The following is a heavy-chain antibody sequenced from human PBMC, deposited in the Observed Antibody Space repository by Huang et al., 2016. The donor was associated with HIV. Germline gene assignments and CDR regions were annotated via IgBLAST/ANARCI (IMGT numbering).Heavy chain of an antibody. CDR3: ARESNIVVVPHTIKFFDY. V-gene: IGHV1-69*01. CDR2: TIPILGTT. CDR1: GGSFSNHV. D-gene: IGHD2-2*01. Sequence: QVQLVQSGAEVKKPGSSVKVSCKASGGSFSNHVFSWVRQGPGQGLEWMVGTIPILGTTNYAQKFQGRVTITAVESTGTADLELSSLRSEDTAVYFCARESNIVVVPHTIKFFDYWGQVTLVTVSS. J-gene: IGHJ4*02.